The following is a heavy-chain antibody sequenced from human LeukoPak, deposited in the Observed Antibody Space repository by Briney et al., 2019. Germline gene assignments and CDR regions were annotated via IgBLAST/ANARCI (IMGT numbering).Heavy chain of an antibody. D-gene: IGHD6-19*01. Sequence: ASVKVSCKVSGYTLTELSMHWVRQAPGKGLEWMGGFDPEDGETIYAQKFQGRVTMTEDTSTDTAYMELSSLRSEDTAVYYSATNTGYSSGWYYFDYWGQGTLVTVSS. CDR1: GYTLTELS. CDR3: ATNTGYSSGWYYFDY. CDR2: FDPEDGET. J-gene: IGHJ4*02. V-gene: IGHV1-24*01.